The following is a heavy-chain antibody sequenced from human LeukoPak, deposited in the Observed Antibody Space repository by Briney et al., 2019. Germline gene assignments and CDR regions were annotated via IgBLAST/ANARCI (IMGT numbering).Heavy chain of an antibody. D-gene: IGHD6-19*01. V-gene: IGHV4-34*01. Sequence: SETLSLICAVYGGSFSDYYWTWIRQPPGEGLEWIGEVKHPVGTNYNPSLRGRVAILVDTSKNQFSLRLTSVTAADTSVFYCARGRGYSSGWGHYYYSLDVWGQGTAVTVSS. CDR1: GGSFSDYY. J-gene: IGHJ6*02. CDR3: ARGRGYSSGWGHYYYSLDV. CDR2: VKHPVGT.